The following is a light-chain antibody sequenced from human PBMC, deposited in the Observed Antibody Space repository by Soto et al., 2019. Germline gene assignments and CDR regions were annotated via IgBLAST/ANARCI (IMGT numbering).Light chain of an antibody. CDR2: GNS. V-gene: IGLV1-40*01. CDR3: QAYDSSLSGYV. Sequence: QSVLTQPPSVSGAPGQRVTISCTGSSSNIGAGYDVHWYQQLPGTAPKLLSYGNSNRPSGVPDRFSGSKSGTSASLAITGLQAEDEADYYCQAYDSSLSGYVFGTGTKLNV. J-gene: IGLJ1*01. CDR1: SSNIGAGYD.